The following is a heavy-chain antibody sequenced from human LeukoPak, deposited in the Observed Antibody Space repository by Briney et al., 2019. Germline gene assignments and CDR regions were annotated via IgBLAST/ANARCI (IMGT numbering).Heavy chain of an antibody. V-gene: IGHV3-30*02. Sequence: PGGSLRLSCATSGFSFSSYAMSWVRQAPGKGLEWVAFIRYDGSNKYYADSVKGRFTISRDNSKNTLYLQMNSLRAEDTAVYYCARVLRYFDWLSTGYYYYMDVWGKETTVTISS. CDR1: GFSFSSYA. J-gene: IGHJ6*03. CDR2: IRYDGSNK. D-gene: IGHD3-9*01. CDR3: ARVLRYFDWLSTGYYYYMDV.